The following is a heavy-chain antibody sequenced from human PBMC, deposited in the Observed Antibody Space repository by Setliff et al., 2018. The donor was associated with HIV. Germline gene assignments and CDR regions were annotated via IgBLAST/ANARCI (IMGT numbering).Heavy chain of an antibody. V-gene: IGHV5-51*01. CDR3: GTLDPNYGDYINY. J-gene: IGHJ4*02. Sequence: AGESLKISCKGSRYSFTTYWIAWVRQMPGKGLEWMGIVYPGDSDTIYSPAFQGQVTISADKSISTAYLHWSSLKASDTAIYYCGTLDPNYGDYINYWGQGTLVTVSS. D-gene: IGHD4-17*01. CDR1: RYSFTTYW. CDR2: VYPGDSDT.